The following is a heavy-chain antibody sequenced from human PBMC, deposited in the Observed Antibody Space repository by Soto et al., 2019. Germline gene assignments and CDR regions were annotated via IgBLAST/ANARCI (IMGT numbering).Heavy chain of an antibody. CDR3: AGPSIAAAGTSEYFQH. V-gene: IGHV5-51*01. J-gene: IGHJ1*01. CDR1: GYSITSYW. CDR2: IYPGASDT. D-gene: IGHD6-13*01. Sequence: EVQLVQSGAEVKKPGESLKISCKGSGYSITSYWIGWVRQMPGKGLEWMGIIYPGASDTRYSPSFQGQVTISADKSIRTAYLQWSSLKASDTAMYYCAGPSIAAAGTSEYFQHWGQGTLVTVSS.